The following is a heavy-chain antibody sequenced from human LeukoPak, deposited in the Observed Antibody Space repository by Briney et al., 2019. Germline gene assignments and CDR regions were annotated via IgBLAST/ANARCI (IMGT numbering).Heavy chain of an antibody. Sequence: GGSLRLSCAASGFTFSSYAMHWVRQAPGKGLEWVAVIPYDGSNKYYADSVKGRFTISRDNSKNTLYLQMNSLRAEDKAVYYCAREGIAAAGPFDCWGQGTLVTVSS. J-gene: IGHJ4*02. CDR3: AREGIAAAGPFDC. CDR1: GFTFSSYA. D-gene: IGHD6-13*01. CDR2: IPYDGSNK. V-gene: IGHV3-30-3*01.